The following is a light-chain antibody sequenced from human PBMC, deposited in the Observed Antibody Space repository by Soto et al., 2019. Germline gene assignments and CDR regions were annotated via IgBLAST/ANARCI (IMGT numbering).Light chain of an antibody. CDR1: QSVNNNY. CDR3: QQYGSSPLT. CDR2: AAS. V-gene: IGKV3-20*01. Sequence: EIVLTQSPGTLSLSPGERAVLSCMASQSVNNNYLAWYQRKPGRSPRLLIYAASSRSTGIRDRFFGSESGTDFTLTINRLEREYFGVYFCQQYGSSPLTFGQGTKVEFK. J-gene: IGKJ1*01.